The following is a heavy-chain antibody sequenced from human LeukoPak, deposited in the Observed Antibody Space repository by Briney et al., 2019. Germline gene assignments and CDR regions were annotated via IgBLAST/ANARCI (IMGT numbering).Heavy chain of an antibody. CDR1: GGTFSSYA. D-gene: IGHD1-26*01. CDR3: ASDVPVDHVGATPGAFDI. J-gene: IGHJ3*02. V-gene: IGHV1-69*05. Sequence: SVKVSCKASGGTFSSYAISWVRQAPGQGLEWMGGIIPIFGTAIYAQKFQGRVTITTDESTSTAYMELSSLRSEDTAVYYCASDVPVDHVGATPGAFDIWGQGTMVTVSS. CDR2: IIPIFGTA.